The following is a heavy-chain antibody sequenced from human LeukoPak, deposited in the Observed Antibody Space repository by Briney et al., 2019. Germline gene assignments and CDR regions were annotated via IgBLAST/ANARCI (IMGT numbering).Heavy chain of an antibody. CDR2: IYYTGST. Sequence: SETLSLTCTVSGGSISSYYWGWIRQPPGKGLEWIGYIYYTGSTNCNPSLRSRVTISVDSSKNQLSLKVNSVPAADTAVYYCARGDYFGSGLGDWGQGTLVTVSS. J-gene: IGHJ4*02. D-gene: IGHD3-10*01. CDR3: ARGDYFGSGLGD. CDR1: GGSISSYY. V-gene: IGHV4-59*01.